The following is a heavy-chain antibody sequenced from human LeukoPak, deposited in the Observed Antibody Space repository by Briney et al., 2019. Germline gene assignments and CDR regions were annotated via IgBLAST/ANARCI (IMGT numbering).Heavy chain of an antibody. CDR2: INPNSGGT. Sequence: ASVKVSCKASGYTFTGYYMHWVQQAPGQGLEWMGWINPNSGGTNYAQKFQGRVTMTRDTSISTAYMELSRLRSDDTAVYYCARAYSGSLIGTYWGQGTLVTVSS. J-gene: IGHJ4*02. D-gene: IGHD1-26*01. CDR3: ARAYSGSLIGTY. CDR1: GYTFTGYY. V-gene: IGHV1-2*02.